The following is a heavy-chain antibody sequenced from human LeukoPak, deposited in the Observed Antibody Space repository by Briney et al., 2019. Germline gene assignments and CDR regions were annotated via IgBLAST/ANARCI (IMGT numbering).Heavy chain of an antibody. CDR3: ARRGVITYYYGMDV. V-gene: IGHV4-34*09. J-gene: IGHJ6*04. Sequence: SETLSLTCAVYGGSFSGYYWSWIRQPPGKGLEWIGEINHSGSTNYNPSLKSRVTISVDTSKNQFSLKLSSVTAADTAVYYCARRGVITYYYGMDVWGKGTTVTVSS. CDR1: GGSFSGYY. D-gene: IGHD3-10*01. CDR2: INHSGST.